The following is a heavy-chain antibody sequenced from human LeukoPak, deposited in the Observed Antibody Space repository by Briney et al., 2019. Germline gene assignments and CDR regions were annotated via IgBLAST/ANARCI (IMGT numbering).Heavy chain of an antibody. V-gene: IGHV4-39*07. Sequence: SETLSLTCTVSGGSINTSPYYWGWVRQPPEKGLEWLGSISYSGTAYYNPSLRSRVTVSRETSKNQFSLNLNSVTAADTAVYYCVRALPLDIAVAGSFDYWGQGTLVTVSS. CDR3: VRALPLDIAVAGSFDY. CDR1: GGSINTSPYY. D-gene: IGHD6-19*01. CDR2: ISYSGTA. J-gene: IGHJ4*02.